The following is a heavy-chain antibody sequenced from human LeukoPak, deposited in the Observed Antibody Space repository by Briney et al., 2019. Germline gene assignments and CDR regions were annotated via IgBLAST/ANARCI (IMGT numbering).Heavy chain of an antibody. CDR3: AKDLYYYGSGVYYFDY. V-gene: IGHV3-30*02. CDR2: IRYDGSNK. Sequence: GGSLRLSCAASGFTFSSYGMHWVRQAPGKGLEWVAFIRYDGSNKYYADSVKGRFTISRDNSKNTLYLQMNSLRAEDTAVYYCAKDLYYYGSGVYYFDYWGRGTLVTVSS. D-gene: IGHD3-10*01. CDR1: GFTFSSYG. J-gene: IGHJ4*02.